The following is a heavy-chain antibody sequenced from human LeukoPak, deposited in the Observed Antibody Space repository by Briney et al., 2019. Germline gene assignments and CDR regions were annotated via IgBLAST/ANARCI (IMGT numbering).Heavy chain of an antibody. Sequence: GGSLRLSCAASGFTVSSNYMSWVRQAPGKGLGWVSVIYSGGSTYYADSVKGRFTISRDNSKNTLYLQMNSLRAEDTAVYYCARDGYSSSWSAFDIWGQGTMVTVSS. D-gene: IGHD6-13*01. J-gene: IGHJ3*02. V-gene: IGHV3-66*02. CDR2: IYSGGST. CDR1: GFTVSSNY. CDR3: ARDGYSSSWSAFDI.